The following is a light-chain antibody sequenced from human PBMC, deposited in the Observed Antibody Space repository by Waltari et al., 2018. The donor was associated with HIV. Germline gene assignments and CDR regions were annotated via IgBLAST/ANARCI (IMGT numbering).Light chain of an antibody. CDR3: QVWDSYNDHVV. J-gene: IGLJ3*02. CDR1: NIATKS. Sequence: SYVLTQAPSVSVAPGTTARITCDGNNIATKSVHWYQARPGQAPVLLIYHDVDRPSGIPERCSGPKPGNTATLSISGVEAGDEADYFCQVWDSYNDHVVFGGGTKLTVL. CDR2: HDV. V-gene: IGLV3-21*04.